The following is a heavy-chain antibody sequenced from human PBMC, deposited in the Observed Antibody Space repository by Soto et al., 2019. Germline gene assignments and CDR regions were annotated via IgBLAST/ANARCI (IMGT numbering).Heavy chain of an antibody. Sequence: EVQLLESGGALVQPGGSLRLSCAASGFTFSRQGMGWVRLAPGKGLEWVSGISGRGKRTYYADTVKGRFTISRDNSKNTLYLQMNSLRAEDTALYYCASRAGLDAYYFDYWGQGTLVTVSS. CDR3: ASRAGLDAYYFDY. CDR2: ISGRGKRT. CDR1: GFTFSRQG. J-gene: IGHJ4*02. V-gene: IGHV3-23*01.